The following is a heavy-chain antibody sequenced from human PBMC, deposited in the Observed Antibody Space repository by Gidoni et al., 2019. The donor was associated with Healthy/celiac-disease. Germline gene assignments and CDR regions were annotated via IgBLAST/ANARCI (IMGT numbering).Heavy chain of an antibody. V-gene: IGHV3-21*01. Sequence: EVQLVESGGGLVKPGGSLRLSCAASGFTFSRSSMNWVRQAPGKGLEWVSSISSSRSNIYYADSVKGRFTISRDNAKNSMYLQMNSLRAEDTAVYYCARGPVVGATNYYYYYMDVWGKGTTVTVSS. CDR3: ARGPVVGATNYYYYYMDV. D-gene: IGHD1-26*01. CDR1: GFTFSRSS. CDR2: ISSSRSNI. J-gene: IGHJ6*03.